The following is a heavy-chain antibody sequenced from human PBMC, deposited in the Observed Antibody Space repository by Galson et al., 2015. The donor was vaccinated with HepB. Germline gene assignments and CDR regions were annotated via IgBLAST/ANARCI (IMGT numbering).Heavy chain of an antibody. Sequence: SVKVSCKASGYTFSSNAMNWVRQAPGQGLEWMGWINTNTGNPTYAQGFTGRFVFSLDTSVTTAFVQISSLKAEDTAVYYCAVGLSKRAFDIWGQGTMVSVSS. CDR1: GYTFSSNA. D-gene: IGHD2/OR15-2a*01. J-gene: IGHJ3*02. CDR2: INTNTGNP. V-gene: IGHV7-4-1*02. CDR3: AVGLSKRAFDI.